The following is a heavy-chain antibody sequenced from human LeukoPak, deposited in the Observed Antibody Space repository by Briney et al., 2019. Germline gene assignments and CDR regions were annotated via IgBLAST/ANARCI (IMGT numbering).Heavy chain of an antibody. J-gene: IGHJ5*02. D-gene: IGHD2-8*02. Sequence: GGSLRLSCAASGFDFSSYWMHWVRQAPGKGLVWVSRINTDGSTTAYADSVKGRFTISRDNAKNTLYLEMNSLRAEDTAIYYCSRGKSAGLVNWFDPWGQGTLVTVSS. CDR2: INTDGSTT. CDR3: SRGKSAGLVNWFDP. V-gene: IGHV3-74*03. CDR1: GFDFSSYW.